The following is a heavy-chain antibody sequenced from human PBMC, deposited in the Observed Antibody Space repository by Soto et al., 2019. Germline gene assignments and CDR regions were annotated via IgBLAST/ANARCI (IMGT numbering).Heavy chain of an antibody. CDR1: GYTFTSYA. CDR3: ANALGLYYFDY. Sequence: QVQLVQSGAEVKKPRASVKVSCKASGYTFTSYAMHWVRQAPGQRLEWMGWINAGNGNTKYSQKFQGRVTITRDTSASTAYMELSSLRSEDTAVYYCANALGLYYFDYWGQGTLVTVSS. D-gene: IGHD3-16*01. J-gene: IGHJ4*02. V-gene: IGHV1-3*01. CDR2: INAGNGNT.